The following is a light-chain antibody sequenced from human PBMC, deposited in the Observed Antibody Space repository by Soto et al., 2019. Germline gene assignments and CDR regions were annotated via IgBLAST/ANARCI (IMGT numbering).Light chain of an antibody. CDR2: DVS. CDR1: SSDVGGYNY. V-gene: IGLV2-14*01. Sequence: QSVVTQPASASGSSVPSTTISCTGTSSDVGGYNYVSWYQQHPGKAPKLMIYDVSNRPSGVSNRFSGSKSGNTASLTISGLQAEDEADYYCSSYTSSSTLYGFGTGTKVTVL. CDR3: SSYTSSSTLYG. J-gene: IGLJ1*01.